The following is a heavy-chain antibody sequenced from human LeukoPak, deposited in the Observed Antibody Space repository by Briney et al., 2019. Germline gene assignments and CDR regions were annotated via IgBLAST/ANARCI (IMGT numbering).Heavy chain of an antibody. D-gene: IGHD6-19*01. Sequence: GESLKISCKGSGYSFTSYWIGWVRQLPGKGLEWMGIIYPGDSDTRYSPSFQGQVTISADKSISTAYLQWSSLKASDTAMCYCARRGQKGLQWPELGRPYYFDYWGQGTLVTVSS. J-gene: IGHJ4*02. V-gene: IGHV5-51*01. CDR1: GYSFTSYW. CDR3: ARRGQKGLQWPELGRPYYFDY. CDR2: IYPGDSDT.